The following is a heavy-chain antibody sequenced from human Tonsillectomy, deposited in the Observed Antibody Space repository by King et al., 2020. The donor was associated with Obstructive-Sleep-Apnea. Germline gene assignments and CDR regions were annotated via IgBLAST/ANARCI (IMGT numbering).Heavy chain of an antibody. J-gene: IGHJ4*02. V-gene: IGHV3-74*01. CDR3: SLLPRKDSGYQDDDY. CDR2: INSDGSSA. Sequence: VQLVESGGGLVQPGGSLRLSCAASGITFSTNWMHWVRQAPGKGLVWVSRINSDGSSASYADSVKGRFTISRDNAKNTLYLQMNSLRAEDTAVYYCSLLPRKDSGYQDDDYWAEGTLVTVSS. D-gene: IGHD5-12*01. CDR1: GITFSTNW.